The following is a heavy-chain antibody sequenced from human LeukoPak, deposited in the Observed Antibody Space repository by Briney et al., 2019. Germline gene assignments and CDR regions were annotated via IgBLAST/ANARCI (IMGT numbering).Heavy chain of an antibody. CDR2: IIAYNGNT. J-gene: IGHJ3*02. CDR1: GYTFTTYG. V-gene: IGHV1-18*04. CDR3: ARGRGYDI. Sequence: ASVNVSCKVSGYTFTTYGTSWVRQAPGHGLEWMGSIIAYNGNTNYTQKLQGRVTMTTDTSTSTAYMELRSLRCNDRGVFYCARGRGYDIWGQGTMVTVSS. D-gene: IGHD3-22*01.